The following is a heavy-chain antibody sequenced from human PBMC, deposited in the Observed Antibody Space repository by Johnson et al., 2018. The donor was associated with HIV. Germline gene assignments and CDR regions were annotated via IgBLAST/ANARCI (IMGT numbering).Heavy chain of an antibody. J-gene: IGHJ3*02. Sequence: VQLVESGGGLVQPAGSLRPTCAASGFTFSSYWMSWVRQAPGKGLEWVAVIWYDGINIYYADSVKGRFTISRDNSKDTLYLQMNSLRAEDTAVYYCAKERGIVVVRDAFDIWGQGTMVTVSS. V-gene: IGHV3-30*02. D-gene: IGHD3-22*01. CDR2: IWYDGINI. CDR3: AKERGIVVVRDAFDI. CDR1: GFTFSSYW.